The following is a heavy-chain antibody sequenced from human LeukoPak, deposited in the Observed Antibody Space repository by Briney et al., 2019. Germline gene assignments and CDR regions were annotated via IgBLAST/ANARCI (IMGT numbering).Heavy chain of an antibody. CDR3: ARGSYGGNSGDYFDY. CDR2: IYYSGST. CDR1: GGSISSYY. J-gene: IGHJ4*02. Sequence: SETLSLTCTVSGGSISSYYWGWIRQPPGKGLEWIGSIYYSGSTYYNPSLKSRVTISVDTSKNQFSLKLSSVTAADTAVYYCARGSYGGNSGDYFDYWGRGTLVTVSS. V-gene: IGHV4-39*07. D-gene: IGHD4-23*01.